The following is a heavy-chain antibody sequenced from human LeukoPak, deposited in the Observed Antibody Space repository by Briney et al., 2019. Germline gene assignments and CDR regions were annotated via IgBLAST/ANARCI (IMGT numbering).Heavy chain of an antibody. CDR1: GGSISSGDYY. V-gene: IGHV4-30-4*08. CDR2: IYYSGST. Sequence: PSETLSLTCTVSGGSISSGDYYWSWIRQPPGKGLEWIGYIYYSGSTYYNPSLKSRVTISVDTSKNQFSLKLSSVTAADTAVYYRARESHSSCWFDPWGQGTLVTVSS. CDR3: ARESHSSCWFDP. D-gene: IGHD1-26*01. J-gene: IGHJ5*02.